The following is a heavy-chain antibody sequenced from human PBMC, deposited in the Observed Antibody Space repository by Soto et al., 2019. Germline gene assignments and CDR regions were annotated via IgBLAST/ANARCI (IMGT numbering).Heavy chain of an antibody. CDR1: GGSISSGGYY. Sequence: SETLSLTCTVSGGSISSGGYYWSWIRQHPGKGLEWIGYIYYSGSTYYNPSLKSRVTISVDTSKNQFSLKLSSVTAADTAVYYCAGVRDPYSGYDSEYYYYYGMDVWGQGTTVT. V-gene: IGHV4-31*03. CDR2: IYYSGST. D-gene: IGHD5-12*01. CDR3: AGVRDPYSGYDSEYYYYYGMDV. J-gene: IGHJ6*02.